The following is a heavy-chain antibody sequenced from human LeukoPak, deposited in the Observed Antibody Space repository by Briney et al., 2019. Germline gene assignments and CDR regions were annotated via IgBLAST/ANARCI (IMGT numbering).Heavy chain of an antibody. V-gene: IGHV1-2*02. Sequence: GASVKVSCKASGYTFSGYYMHWVRQAPGQGLEWRGWINPNSGGTNYAQKFQGRVTMTRDTSIGTAYMELSRLRSDDTAVYYCARVERGAYSASWYLDYWGQGTLVTVSS. D-gene: IGHD6-13*01. CDR1: GYTFSGYY. CDR2: INPNSGGT. CDR3: ARVERGAYSASWYLDY. J-gene: IGHJ4*02.